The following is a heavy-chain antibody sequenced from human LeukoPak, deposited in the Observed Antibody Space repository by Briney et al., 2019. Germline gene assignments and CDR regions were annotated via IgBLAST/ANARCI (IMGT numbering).Heavy chain of an antibody. Sequence: PGKSLRLSCEASGFTFNTYGMHWVRQAPSKGLEWVAVMRSDGSDIYYADSVKGRFTISRDNSKNTLYLQMNSLRAEDTAVYYCARDQSPKWGSGERYFDYWGQGTLVTVSS. V-gene: IGHV3-33*01. CDR1: GFTFNTYG. J-gene: IGHJ4*02. D-gene: IGHD7-27*01. CDR2: MRSDGSDI. CDR3: ARDQSPKWGSGERYFDY.